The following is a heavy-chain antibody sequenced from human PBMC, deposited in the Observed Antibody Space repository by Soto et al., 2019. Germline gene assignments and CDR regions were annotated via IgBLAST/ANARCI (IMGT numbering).Heavy chain of an antibody. J-gene: IGHJ5*02. CDR2: FYSGST. CDR3: ANTWGIAVGGSFDH. V-gene: IGHV4-39*01. CDR1: GASISSRSSY. D-gene: IGHD6-13*01. Sequence: SETLSLTCIVSGASISSRSSYWCWIRQPPGKGLEWFGTFYSGSTYHSPYLKRRVPIYVDKSKNQFSLRLRTVAAGGTAIYSCANTWGIAVGGSFDHWGQGTLVTVSS.